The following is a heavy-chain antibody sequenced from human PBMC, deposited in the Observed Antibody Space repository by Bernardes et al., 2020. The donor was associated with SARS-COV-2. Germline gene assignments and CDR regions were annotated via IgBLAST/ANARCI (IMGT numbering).Heavy chain of an antibody. CDR3: ARDNYGDLDY. J-gene: IGHJ4*02. V-gene: IGHV4-34*01. CDR2: INHSGNV. CDR1: GGSFSAYY. Sequence: ETLSLTCAVYGGSFSAYYWNWIRQPPGKGLEWIGEINHSGNVNYSPSLKSRVTISVDTSKNQLSLNLSSVTAADTAVYYCARDNYGDLDYWGQGTLVTVSS. D-gene: IGHD4-17*01.